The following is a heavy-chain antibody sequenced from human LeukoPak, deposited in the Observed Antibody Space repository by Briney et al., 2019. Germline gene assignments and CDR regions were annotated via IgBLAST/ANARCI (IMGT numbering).Heavy chain of an antibody. CDR1: GGSISGYY. CDR3: AGLHSSRAEEFDP. V-gene: IGHV4-59*03. Sequence: PSETLSLTCTVSGGSISGYYWSWIRQSPGKGLEWIGYIYYTGITAYNPSLGSRVTISVDRSNNQFSLRLTSVTAADTAVYYCAGLHSSRAEEFDPWGQGTLVTVSS. D-gene: IGHD2-15*01. J-gene: IGHJ5*02. CDR2: IYYTGIT.